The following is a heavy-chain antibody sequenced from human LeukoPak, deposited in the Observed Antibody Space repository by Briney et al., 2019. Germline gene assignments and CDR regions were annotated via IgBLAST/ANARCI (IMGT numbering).Heavy chain of an antibody. CDR2: IYYSGST. CDR1: GGSISSHY. J-gene: IGHJ5*01. D-gene: IGHD1-26*01. CDR3: ASGSWFDS. Sequence: SETLSLTCTVSGGSISSHYWSWIRQPPGKGLEWIGYIYYSGSTNYNPSLKSRVTISVDTSKNQFSLKLSSVTAADTAVYYCASGSWFDSWGQGTLVTVSS. V-gene: IGHV4-59*11.